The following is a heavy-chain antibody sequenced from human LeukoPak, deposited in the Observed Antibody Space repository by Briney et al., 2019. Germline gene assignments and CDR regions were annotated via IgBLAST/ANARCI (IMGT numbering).Heavy chain of an antibody. D-gene: IGHD1-1*01. CDR3: ARRAVEYNWNDFDF. Sequence: ASVKVSCKASGYTFTDYYIHWVRQAPGQGLEWMAWMNPNSGGTSYAQKFQGRVTMTRDTSISTAYMELSRLRSDDMAVYYCARRAVEYNWNDFDFWGQGTLVTVSS. J-gene: IGHJ4*02. CDR1: GYTFTDYY. CDR2: MNPNSGGT. V-gene: IGHV1-2*02.